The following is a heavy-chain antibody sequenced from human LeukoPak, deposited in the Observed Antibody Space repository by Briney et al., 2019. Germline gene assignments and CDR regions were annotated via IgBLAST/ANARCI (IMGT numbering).Heavy chain of an antibody. D-gene: IGHD4-17*01. CDR1: GVSISSYY. CDR2: IYTTGST. CDR3: ARAYGDHADY. Sequence: SETLSLTCTVSGVSISSYYGSWIRQPAGKGLEGIGRIYTTGSTNDNPSLKSRVPMSVDTSKNPFSLKLNSVTAADTAVYYCARAYGDHADYWGQGILVTVSS. V-gene: IGHV4-4*07. J-gene: IGHJ4*02.